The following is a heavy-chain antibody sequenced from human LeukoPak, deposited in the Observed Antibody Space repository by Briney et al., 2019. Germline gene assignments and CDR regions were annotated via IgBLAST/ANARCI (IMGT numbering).Heavy chain of an antibody. D-gene: IGHD7-27*01. Sequence: MPSETLSLTCAVSGGSISSGSYYWSWIRQPAGKGLEWIGRIYTSGSTNYNPSLKSRVTISVDTSKNQFSLKLSSVTAADTAVYYCARSLFELGGPDIWGQGTMVTVSS. V-gene: IGHV4-61*02. CDR3: ARSLFELGGPDI. J-gene: IGHJ3*02. CDR2: IYTSGST. CDR1: GGSISSGSYY.